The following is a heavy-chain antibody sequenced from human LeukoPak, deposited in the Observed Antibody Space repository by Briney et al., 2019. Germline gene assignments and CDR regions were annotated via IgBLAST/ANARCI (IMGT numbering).Heavy chain of an antibody. CDR2: ISSDGSST. Sequence: GGSLRLPCAASGFTFSTYWMHWVRQAPGKGLVWLSRISSDGSSTNYADSVKGRFTISRDNAKNTLYLQMNSLRAEDTAVYYCTRDYGEGGYYFDYWGQGTLVTVSS. V-gene: IGHV3-74*01. D-gene: IGHD4-17*01. CDR1: GFTFSTYW. CDR3: TRDYGEGGYYFDY. J-gene: IGHJ4*02.